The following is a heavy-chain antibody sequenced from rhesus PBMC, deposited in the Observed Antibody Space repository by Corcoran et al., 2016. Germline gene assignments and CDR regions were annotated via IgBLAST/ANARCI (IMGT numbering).Heavy chain of an antibody. D-gene: IGHD2-21*01. CDR1: GFTFSSYG. CDR3: AKNTVLGIMYGLDS. J-gene: IGHJ6*01. V-gene: IGHV3S5*01. CDR2: ISNGGGST. Sequence: EVQLVESGGGLVQPGGSLRLSCAASGFTFSSYGMSWVRQAPGKGLEWVSYISNGGGSTYYADSLKGRFNISRDNSKNTLSLQMNSLRAEDTAVYYCAKNTVLGIMYGLDSWGQGVVVTVSS.